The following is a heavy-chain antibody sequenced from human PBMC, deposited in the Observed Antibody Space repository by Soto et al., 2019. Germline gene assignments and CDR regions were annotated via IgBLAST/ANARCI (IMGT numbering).Heavy chain of an antibody. J-gene: IGHJ3*02. Sequence: PGGSLRLSCAASGFTFSIYGMHWVRQAPGKGLEWVAVISYDGSNKYYADSVKGRFTISRDNSKNTLYLQMNSLRAEDTAVYYCAKDGVDYDFWSADAFDIWGQGTMVTVSS. CDR3: AKDGVDYDFWSADAFDI. V-gene: IGHV3-30*18. CDR2: ISYDGSNK. CDR1: GFTFSIYG. D-gene: IGHD3-3*01.